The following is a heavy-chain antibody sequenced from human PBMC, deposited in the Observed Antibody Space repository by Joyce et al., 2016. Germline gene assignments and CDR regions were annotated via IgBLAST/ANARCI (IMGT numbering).Heavy chain of an antibody. D-gene: IGHD2-2*01. Sequence: QVQLVQSGAEVKKPGSSVKVSCKASGGTFSSDAFSWVLQAPGQGLEWMGGIIPLFGTANSPQKFQGRVTITEDESTSTAYMELRSLRSEDTAVYYCARTVQQSQLLNDYYYYGMDVWGQGTTVTVSS. V-gene: IGHV1-69*01. CDR3: ARTVQQSQLLNDYYYYGMDV. CDR2: IIPLFGTA. CDR1: GGTFSSDA. J-gene: IGHJ6*02.